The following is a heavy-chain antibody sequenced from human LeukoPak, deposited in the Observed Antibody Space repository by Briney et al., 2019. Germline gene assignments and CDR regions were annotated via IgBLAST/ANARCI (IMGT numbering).Heavy chain of an antibody. Sequence: GASVKVSCKASGYTLTGYYMHWVRQAPGQGLEWMGWINPNSGGTNYAQKFQGRVTMTRDTSISTAYMELSRLRSDDTAVYYCASQTLLTGAHAFDIWGQGTMVTVS. CDR2: INPNSGGT. CDR3: ASQTLLTGAHAFDI. D-gene: IGHD7-27*01. CDR1: GYTLTGYY. V-gene: IGHV1-2*02. J-gene: IGHJ3*02.